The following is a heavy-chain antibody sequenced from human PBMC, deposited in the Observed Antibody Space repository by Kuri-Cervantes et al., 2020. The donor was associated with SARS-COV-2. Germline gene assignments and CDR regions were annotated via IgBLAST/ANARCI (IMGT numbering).Heavy chain of an antibody. J-gene: IGHJ4*02. CDR1: GFTFSSYG. Sequence: SLKISCAASGFTFSSYGMHWVRQAPGKGLEWVAVISYDGSNKYYADSVKGRFTISRDNSKNTLYLQMNSLRAEDTAVYYCAKRGFYSPLDYWGQGTLVTVSS. V-gene: IGHV3-30*18. D-gene: IGHD5-18*01. CDR2: ISYDGSNK. CDR3: AKRGFYSPLDY.